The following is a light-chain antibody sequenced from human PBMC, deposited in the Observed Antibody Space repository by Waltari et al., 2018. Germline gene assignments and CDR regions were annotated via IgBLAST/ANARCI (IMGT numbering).Light chain of an antibody. V-gene: IGLV2-14*01. CDR1: SSDVGGYNY. CDR3: CSYSSSSTLYV. Sequence: QSALTQPAPVSGSPGQPITISCTGTSSDVGGYNYVSCYQQHPGKAPKLMIYDVNKRPSGVSNRFSGSKSANTASLTISGLQAEDEADYYCCSYSSSSTLYVFGTGTKVTVL. CDR2: DVN. J-gene: IGLJ1*01.